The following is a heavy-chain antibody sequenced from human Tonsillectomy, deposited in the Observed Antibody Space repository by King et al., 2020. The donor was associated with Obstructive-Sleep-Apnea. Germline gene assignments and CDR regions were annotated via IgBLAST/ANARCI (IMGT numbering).Heavy chain of an antibody. J-gene: IGHJ4*02. D-gene: IGHD3-16*01. CDR3: ARDRGGYFDY. Sequence: QLQESGPGLVKPSQTLSLTCTVSGGSISSGGYYWSWIRQHPGKGLEWLGYIYYSGRTYHNPSLKSRVTKSVYTSKNPISLTLSSVTAADTAVYYCARDRGGYFDYWGQGTLVTVPT. CDR1: GGSISSGGYY. V-gene: IGHV4-31*03. CDR2: IYYSGRT.